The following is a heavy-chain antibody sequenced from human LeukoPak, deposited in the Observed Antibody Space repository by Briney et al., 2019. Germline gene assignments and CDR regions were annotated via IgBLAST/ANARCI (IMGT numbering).Heavy chain of an antibody. CDR3: AKEGRGGYNYGS. D-gene: IGHD5-24*01. Sequence: SVKVSCKASGGTFSSYAISWVRQAPGQGLEWMGRIIPILGIANYAQKFQGRVTITADKSTSTAYMELSSLRAEDTGVYYCAKEGRGGYNYGSWGQGTLLTVSS. CDR1: GGTFSSYA. V-gene: IGHV1-69*04. J-gene: IGHJ5*02. CDR2: IIPILGIA.